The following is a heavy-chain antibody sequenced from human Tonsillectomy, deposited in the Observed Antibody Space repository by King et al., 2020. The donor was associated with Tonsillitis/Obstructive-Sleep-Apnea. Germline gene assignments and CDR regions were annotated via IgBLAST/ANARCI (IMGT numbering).Heavy chain of an antibody. CDR1: GYTFNSYS. D-gene: IGHD2-21*01. CDR3: AGSDCGGDCYDAYYMDG. Sequence: VQLVESGAEVKKPGESLKISCQGSGYTFNSYSIDWVRQMSGKGLQWMGIISPDDSETKYSPSFQGHVTISADKSITTAYLQWSSLKASDTAMYYCAGSDCGGDCYDAYYMDGWGKGTKV. J-gene: IGHJ6*03. V-gene: IGHV5-51*01. CDR2: ISPDDSET.